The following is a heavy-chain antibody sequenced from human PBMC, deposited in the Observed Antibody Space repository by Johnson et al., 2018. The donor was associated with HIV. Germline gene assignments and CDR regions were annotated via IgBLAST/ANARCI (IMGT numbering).Heavy chain of an antibody. CDR3: ARGFHRGGAFDI. D-gene: IGHD1-14*01. J-gene: IGHJ3*02. CDR2: ISSSGSNR. V-gene: IGHV3-11*04. Sequence: QVQLVESGGGLVKPGGSLRLSCVASGFTFSDHYMSWIRQAPGKGLEWVAHISSSGSNRDYSDSVKGRFTISRDNAKNSLYLQMNSLRAEDTAVYYCARGFHRGGAFDIWGQGTMVTVSS. CDR1: GFTFSDHY.